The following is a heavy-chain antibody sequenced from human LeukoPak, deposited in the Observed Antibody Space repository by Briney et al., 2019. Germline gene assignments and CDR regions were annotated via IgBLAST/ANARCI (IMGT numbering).Heavy chain of an antibody. CDR1: GGSISSSSYY. V-gene: IGHV4-39*07. D-gene: IGHD6-19*01. CDR3: ARASSGWYTWNWFDP. CDR2: IYYSGST. J-gene: IGHJ5*02. Sequence: SETLSLTCTVSGGSISSSSYYWGWIRQPPGKGLEWIGSIYYSGSTYYNPSLKSRVTISVDTPKNQFSLKLSSVTAADTAVYYCARASSGWYTWNWFDPWGQGTLVTVSS.